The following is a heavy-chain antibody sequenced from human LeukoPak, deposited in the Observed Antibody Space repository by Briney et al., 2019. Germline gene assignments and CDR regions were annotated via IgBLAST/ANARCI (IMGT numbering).Heavy chain of an antibody. J-gene: IGHJ4*02. CDR2: MSSSGIS. V-gene: IGHV4-4*07. CDR1: DDSITMYY. D-gene: IGHD6-19*01. Sequence: PSETLSLACSVSDDSITMYYWTWIRQPAGKGLEWIGRMSSSGISTYSPSLKSRVTISIDTSRNQFSMNLNSVTAADTAVYYCAKDLDGSGLYGGIDFWGQGTLVTVSS. CDR3: AKDLDGSGLYGGIDF.